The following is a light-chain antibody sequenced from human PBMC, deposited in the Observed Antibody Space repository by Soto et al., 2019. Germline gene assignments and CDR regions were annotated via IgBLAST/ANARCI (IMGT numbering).Light chain of an antibody. J-gene: IGKJ1*01. CDR1: ESIISK. CDR2: ATS. CDR3: QQYNNWPPWT. Sequence: EILMTQSPATLSVSPGERATLSCRASESIISKVAWYQQKPGQPPRLLIYATSTRATGIPARFSGSGSGTEFTLTISGLQSEDFAVYYCQQYNNWPPWTFGQGTKVEIK. V-gene: IGKV3-15*01.